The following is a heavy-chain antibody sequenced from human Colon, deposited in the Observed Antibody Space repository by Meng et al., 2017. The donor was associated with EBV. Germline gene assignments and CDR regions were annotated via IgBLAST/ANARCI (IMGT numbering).Heavy chain of an antibody. V-gene: IGHV4-31*02. Sequence: QVQLPEAGLGLVKTSHTLSLTCTASGGSVSSGCYYWTWIRQHPGKGLEWFGHIYYSGSTFYNPSLKRRVIISIDTSKNQFSLNLRSVTAADTAVDYCARDSSGWDYFDYWGQGTLVTVSS. CDR2: IYYSGST. CDR3: ARDSSGWDYFDY. J-gene: IGHJ4*02. CDR1: GGSVSSGCYY. D-gene: IGHD6-19*01.